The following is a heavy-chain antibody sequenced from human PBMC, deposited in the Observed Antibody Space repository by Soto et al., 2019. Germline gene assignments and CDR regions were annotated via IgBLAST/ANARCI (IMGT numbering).Heavy chain of an antibody. V-gene: IGHV3-21*01. CDR2: ISSSSSYI. CDR3: ASSSYGDYIDAFDI. CDR1: GFTFSSYS. Sequence: GRSLRLSCAASGFTFSSYSMNWVRQAPGKGLEWVSSISSSSSYIYYADSVKGRFTISRDNAKNSLYLQMNSLRAEDTAVYYCASSSYGDYIDAFDIWGQGTMVTVSS. D-gene: IGHD4-17*01. J-gene: IGHJ3*02.